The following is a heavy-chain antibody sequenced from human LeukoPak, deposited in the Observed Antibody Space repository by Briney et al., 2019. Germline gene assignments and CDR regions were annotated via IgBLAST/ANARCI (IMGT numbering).Heavy chain of an antibody. CDR3: AKKGATTGDFDY. CDR1: GCTFSNFL. V-gene: IGHV3-23*01. CDR2: ISGSGGDT. Sequence: PGGSLRLSCAASGCTFSNFLMTWVRKAQGKGPEWVSAISGSGGDTYYADSVKGRFTISRDNSKNTLYLQMNSLRAEDTAVYYCAKKGATTGDFDYWGQGTLVTVSS. D-gene: IGHD1-26*01. J-gene: IGHJ4*02.